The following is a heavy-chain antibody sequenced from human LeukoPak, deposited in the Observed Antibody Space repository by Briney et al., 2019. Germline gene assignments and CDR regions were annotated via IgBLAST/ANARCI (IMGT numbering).Heavy chain of an antibody. CDR3: ARVLGDYDYVWGSYRHHYYYMDV. J-gene: IGHJ6*03. Sequence: PSETLSLTCAVSGGSISSNNWWSWVRQPPGKGLEWIGEINHSGSTNYNPSLKSRVTISVDTSKNQFSLKLSSVTAADTAVYYCARVLGDYDYVWGSYRHHYYYMDVWGKGTTVTISS. V-gene: IGHV4-4*02. D-gene: IGHD3-16*02. CDR1: GGSISSNNW. CDR2: INHSGST.